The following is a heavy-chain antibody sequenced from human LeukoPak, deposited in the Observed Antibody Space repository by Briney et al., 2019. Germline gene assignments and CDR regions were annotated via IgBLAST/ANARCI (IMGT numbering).Heavy chain of an antibody. CDR1: RFTFSDYY. D-gene: IGHD3-10*01. CDR2: ISSSGSTI. Sequence: GGSLRLSCAASRFTFSDYYMSWVRQAPGKGLEWVSYISSSGSTIYYADSVKGRFTISRDNSKNTLYLQMNSLRAEDTAVYYCAKESGDTRLLWFGELLYPYYFDYWGQGTLVTVSS. J-gene: IGHJ4*02. CDR3: AKESGDTRLLWFGELLYPYYFDY. V-gene: IGHV3-11*04.